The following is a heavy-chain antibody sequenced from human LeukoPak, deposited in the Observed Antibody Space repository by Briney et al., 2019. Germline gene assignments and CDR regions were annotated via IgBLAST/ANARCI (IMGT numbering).Heavy chain of an antibody. V-gene: IGHV1-2*04. D-gene: IGHD3-3*01. CDR1: GYTFTGYY. CDR3: ARVGTYYDFWSGIREYYFDY. J-gene: IGHJ4*02. Sequence: ASVKVSCKASGYTFTGYYMHWVRQAPGQGLEWMGWINPNSGGTNYAQKFQGWVTMTRDTSISTAYMELSRLRSDDTAVYYCARVGTYYDFWSGIREYYFDYWGQGTLVTVSS. CDR2: INPNSGGT.